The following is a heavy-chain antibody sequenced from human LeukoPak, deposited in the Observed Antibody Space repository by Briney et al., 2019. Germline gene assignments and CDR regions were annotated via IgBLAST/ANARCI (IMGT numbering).Heavy chain of an antibody. CDR1: GFTFSRHW. D-gene: IGHD2-21*01. J-gene: IGHJ4*02. V-gene: IGHV3-7*01. CDR2: IKEDGSVK. Sequence: GGSLRLSCAASGFTFSRHWMSWVRRAAGKGLEWVANIKEDGSVKYYVDSVKGRFTISRDNANNLLYLQMNSLRGEDTAVYYCVRDDWGPGDNWGQGTLVTVSS. CDR3: VRDDWGPGDN.